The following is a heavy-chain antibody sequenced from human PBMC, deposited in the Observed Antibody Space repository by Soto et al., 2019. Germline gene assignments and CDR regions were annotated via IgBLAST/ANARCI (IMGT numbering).Heavy chain of an antibody. V-gene: IGHV1-69*11. CDR1: GGTFSRSG. CDR2: IVPSLDTT. D-gene: IGHD3-16*02. Sequence: SVKVSCKASGGTFSRSGFSWVRQAPGQGLEWMGMIVPSLDTTNYAQKFQARVTITADEVTSTAYMELRSLRSEDTAVYYCARWPQPRYTADPYAVDVWGQGTRVTVSS. J-gene: IGHJ6*02. CDR3: ARWPQPRYTADPYAVDV.